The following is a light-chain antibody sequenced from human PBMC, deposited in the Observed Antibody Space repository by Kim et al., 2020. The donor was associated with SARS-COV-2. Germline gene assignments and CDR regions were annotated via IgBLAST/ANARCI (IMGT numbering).Light chain of an antibody. CDR3: QHYIRFPYT. Sequence: SSSVADTVTITCRASQTISTWLAWYQQKPGKAPKLLLYLASTLESGVPSRFSGSGSGTEFTLTIDSLQPDDFATYYCQHYIRFPYTFGQGTKLEI. CDR2: LAS. CDR1: QTISTW. J-gene: IGKJ2*01. V-gene: IGKV1-5*03.